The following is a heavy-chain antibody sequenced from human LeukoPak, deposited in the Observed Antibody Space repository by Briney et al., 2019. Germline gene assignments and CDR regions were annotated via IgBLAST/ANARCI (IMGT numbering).Heavy chain of an antibody. Sequence: GGSLRLSCTASGFTFDDYGMSWVRQAPGKGLEWVSGINWNGGSTGYADSVKGRFTISRDNAKNSLYLQMNSLRAEDTALYYCARDHLRCFDWLSYDYWGQGTLVTVSS. J-gene: IGHJ4*02. V-gene: IGHV3-20*04. CDR1: GFTFDDYG. CDR2: INWNGGST. D-gene: IGHD3-9*01. CDR3: ARDHLRCFDWLSYDY.